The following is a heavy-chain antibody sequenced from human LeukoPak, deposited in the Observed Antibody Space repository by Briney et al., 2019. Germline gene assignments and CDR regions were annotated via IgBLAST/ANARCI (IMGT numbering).Heavy chain of an antibody. CDR2: INPNSGGT. CDR3: ARGLYYEQQLVTDSGWFDP. V-gene: IGHV1-2*02. CDR1: GYTFTGYY. J-gene: IGHJ5*02. D-gene: IGHD6-13*01. Sequence: ASVKVSCKASGYTFTGYYMHWVRQAPGQGLEWMGWINPNSGGTNYAQEFQGRVTMTRDTSISTAYMELSRLRSDDTAVYYCARGLYYEQQLVTDSGWFDPWGQGTLVTVSS.